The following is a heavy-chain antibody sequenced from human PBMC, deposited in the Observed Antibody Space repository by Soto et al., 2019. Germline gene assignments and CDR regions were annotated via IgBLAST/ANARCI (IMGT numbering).Heavy chain of an antibody. CDR2: IKSKNDGGTT. J-gene: IGHJ4*01. V-gene: IGHV3-15*07. Sequence: GGSLRLSCAASGFTFITAWMNWVRQAPGKGLEWVGRIKSKNDGGTTDYAAPVKGRFTISRDDSKNTVYLQMNSLRTEDTALFYCAADLPGHGGGYEFDYWGQGTPVTVSS. CDR1: GFTFITAW. D-gene: IGHD2-15*01. CDR3: AADLPGHGGGYEFDY.